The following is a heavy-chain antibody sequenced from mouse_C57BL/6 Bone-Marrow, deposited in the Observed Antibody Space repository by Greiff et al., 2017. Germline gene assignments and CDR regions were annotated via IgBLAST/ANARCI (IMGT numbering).Heavy chain of an antibody. D-gene: IGHD1-1*01. CDR1: GYAFTNYL. Sequence: VQLQQSGPELVRPGTSVKVSCKASGYAFTNYLIEWVKQRPGQGLEWIGVINPGSGGTNYNEKFKGKATLTADKSSSTAYMQLSSLTSEDSAVYFCARSGYYYGSSPVYFDYWGQGTTLTVSS. V-gene: IGHV1-54*01. J-gene: IGHJ2*01. CDR2: INPGSGGT. CDR3: ARSGYYYGSSPVYFDY.